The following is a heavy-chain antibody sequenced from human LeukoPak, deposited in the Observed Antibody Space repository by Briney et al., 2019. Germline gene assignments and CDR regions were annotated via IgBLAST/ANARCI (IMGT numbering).Heavy chain of an antibody. CDR1: GYTFTDYY. CDR2: INPNSGGT. V-gene: IGHV1-2*02. Sequence: GASVKVSCKASGYTFTDYYMHWVRQAPGQGLEWMGWINPNSGGTNYAQTFQGRVTMTRDTSISTAYMELSRLRSDDTAVFYCAREEVIAAAGPSLDYWGQGALVTVSS. CDR3: AREEVIAAAGPSLDY. J-gene: IGHJ4*02. D-gene: IGHD6-13*01.